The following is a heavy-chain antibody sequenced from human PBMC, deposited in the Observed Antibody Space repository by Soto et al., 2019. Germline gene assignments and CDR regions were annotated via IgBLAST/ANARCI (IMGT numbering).Heavy chain of an antibody. CDR2: IATSSSLI. D-gene: IGHD7-27*01. V-gene: IGHV3-48*02. CDR3: ARDFLAGDAREAFDI. J-gene: IGHJ3*02. Sequence: EAQLVESGGGLVQPGGSLRLSCVASGFNFRSYSLSWVRQAPGKGLEWIAYIATSSSLIYYADSVEGRFAISRDNATNSLYLQVDSLRDEDTALYYCARDFLAGDAREAFDIWGQGTMVTVSS. CDR1: GFNFRSYS.